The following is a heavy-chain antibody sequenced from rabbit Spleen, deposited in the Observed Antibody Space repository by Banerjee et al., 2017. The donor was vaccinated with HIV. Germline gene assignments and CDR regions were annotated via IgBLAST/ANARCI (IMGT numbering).Heavy chain of an antibody. CDR1: AFSFSSSDY. J-gene: IGHJ4*01. V-gene: IGHV1S40*01. CDR3: ARGSAAMTMVITGFYFKL. D-gene: IGHD2-1*01. CDR2: IAGSSSGFA. Sequence: QSLEESGGDLVKPGASLTLTCTASAFSFSSSDYMCWVRQVPGKGLEWISCIAGSSSGFAYSATWAKGRFTCSKTSSTTVTLQMTSLTVADTATYFCARGSAAMTMVITGFYFKLWGPGTLVTVS.